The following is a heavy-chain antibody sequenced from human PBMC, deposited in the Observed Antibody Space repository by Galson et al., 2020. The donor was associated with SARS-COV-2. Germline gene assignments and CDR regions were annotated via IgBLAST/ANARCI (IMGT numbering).Heavy chain of an antibody. V-gene: IGHV3-23*01. CDR2: ITFSGALT. D-gene: IGHD2-15*01. Sequence: GGSLRLSCAAPGLTFNSHAMTWARQAPGKGLECVSIITFSGALTSYADSVKDRFTISRDNSKSTLYLQLDSLRDEDTAVYYCAKRVGGGRPQDAFDVWGRGTTVTVAS. CDR3: AKRVGGGRPQDAFDV. CDR1: GLTFNSHA. J-gene: IGHJ3*01.